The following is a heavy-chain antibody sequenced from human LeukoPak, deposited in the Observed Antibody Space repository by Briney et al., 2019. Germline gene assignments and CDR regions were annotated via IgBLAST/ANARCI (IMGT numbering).Heavy chain of an antibody. Sequence: PSETLSLTCIVSGGSISSSSYYWGWIRQPPGKGLEWIGSIYYSGSTYYNPSLKSRVTISVDTSKNQFSLKLSSVTAADTAVYYCARRGGDYWGQGTLVTVSS. CDR3: ARRGGDY. J-gene: IGHJ4*02. V-gene: IGHV4-39*01. CDR1: GGSISSSSYY. CDR2: IYYSGST.